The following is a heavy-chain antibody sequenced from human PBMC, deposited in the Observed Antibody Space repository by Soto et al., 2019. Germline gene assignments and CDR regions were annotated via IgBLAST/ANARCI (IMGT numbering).Heavy chain of an antibody. D-gene: IGHD3-3*01. CDR3: ARVPYDFWSGYYTYYYYYYMDV. J-gene: IGHJ6*03. CDR1: GYTFSTYG. V-gene: IGHV1-18*01. CDR2: ISAYNHYT. Sequence: ASVKVSCKASGYTFSTYGISWVRQAPGQGLEWMGWISAYNHYTNYAQKFQGRVTMTTDTSTNTAYMELRSLRSEDTAVYYCARVPYDFWSGYYTYYYYYYMDVWGKGTTVTVSS.